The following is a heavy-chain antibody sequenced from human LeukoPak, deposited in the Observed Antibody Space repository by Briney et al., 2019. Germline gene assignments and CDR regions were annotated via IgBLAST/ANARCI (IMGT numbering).Heavy chain of an antibody. V-gene: IGHV1-69*13. CDR3: AREISQLGGVWFNP. D-gene: IGHD2-2*01. J-gene: IGHJ5*02. CDR1: GGTFSSYA. Sequence: ASVKVSCEVSGGTFSSYAISWVRQAPGQGLERMGGIIPIFGTANYAQKFQGRVTITADESTSTAYMELSSLRSEDTAVYYCAREISQLGGVWFNPWGQGTLVTVSS. CDR2: IIPIFGTA.